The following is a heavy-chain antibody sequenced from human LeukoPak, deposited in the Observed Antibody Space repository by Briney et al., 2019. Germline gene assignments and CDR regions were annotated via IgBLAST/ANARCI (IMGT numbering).Heavy chain of an antibody. CDR1: GFTFSSHW. V-gene: IGHV3-74*01. CDR3: ARSGRDGYSPFDC. Sequence: GGPLRLSCAASGFTFSSHWMLCVRQAPGEGLLWVSHNNSCGSSTKYADSVKGRFTLSRDNAENTMYLQTNSLRAENTAVYYCARSGRDGYSPFDCWGQGTLVTVSS. J-gene: IGHJ4*02. CDR2: NNSCGSST. D-gene: IGHD5-24*01.